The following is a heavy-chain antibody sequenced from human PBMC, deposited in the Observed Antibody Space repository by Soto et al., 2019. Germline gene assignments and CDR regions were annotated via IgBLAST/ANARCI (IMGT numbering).Heavy chain of an antibody. D-gene: IGHD1-26*01. J-gene: IGHJ4*02. CDR1: GSTFSSYS. CDR3: APWKEPWELETNLAY. V-gene: IGHV3-21*01. CDR2: ISSSSYI. Sequence: PWLSLSPSCSASGSTFSSYSMNWVRQAPGKGLEWVSSISSSSYIYYGVSVKGLFTIARDKAKNSLYLQMNSLRAEDTPVYYCAPWKEPWELETNLAYWGQGTLVTVSS.